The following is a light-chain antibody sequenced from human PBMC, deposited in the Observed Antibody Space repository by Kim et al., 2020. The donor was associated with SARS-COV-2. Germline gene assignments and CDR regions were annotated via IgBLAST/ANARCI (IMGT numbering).Light chain of an antibody. CDR1: SLRSYY. J-gene: IGLJ1*01. CDR2: GKN. V-gene: IGLV3-19*01. CDR3: GCRDSAGNHFV. Sequence: SSELTQDPAVSVALGQTVRITCQGDSLRSYYASWYQQKPGQAPLLVIYGKNSRPSGVPDRFSGSTSRNTASLTIAGAQAEDEADYYCGCRDSAGNHFVSGTGTKVTVL.